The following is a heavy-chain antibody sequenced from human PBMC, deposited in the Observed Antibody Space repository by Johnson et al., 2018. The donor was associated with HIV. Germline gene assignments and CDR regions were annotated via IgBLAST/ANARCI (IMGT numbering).Heavy chain of an antibody. D-gene: IGHD1-26*01. Sequence: VQLVESGGGLVKPGGSLRISCSGSGLTLRNAWMTWVRQAPGKGLEWVGHIKREVDGGTTDYTAPVKGRFTILRDDSKNILYLQMNNLKAEDTALYYCTTRLNSGTYWGNYDFDVWGQGTMVTVSS. J-gene: IGHJ3*01. CDR3: TTRLNSGTYWGNYDFDV. CDR2: IKREVDGGTT. CDR1: GLTLRNAW. V-gene: IGHV3-15*01.